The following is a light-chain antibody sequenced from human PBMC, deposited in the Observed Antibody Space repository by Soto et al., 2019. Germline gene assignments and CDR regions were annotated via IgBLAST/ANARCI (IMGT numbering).Light chain of an antibody. CDR1: SSNIGNNY. Sequence: QSVRKQPPSVSAAPGQKVTLSCSGSSSNIGNNYVSWYQQLPGTAPKLLIFENNKRPSGIPDRFSASKSGTSATLAITGLQTGDAADYYCGTWDNSLSLPYVFGTGTKVTVL. J-gene: IGLJ1*01. CDR3: GTWDNSLSLPYV. V-gene: IGLV1-51*02. CDR2: ENN.